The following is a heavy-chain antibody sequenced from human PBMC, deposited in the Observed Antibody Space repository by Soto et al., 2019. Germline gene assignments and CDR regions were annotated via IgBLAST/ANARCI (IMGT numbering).Heavy chain of an antibody. CDR3: ARDTEVVVVVVAATYYYYGMDV. J-gene: IGHJ6*02. CDR2: ISYDGSNK. D-gene: IGHD2-15*01. CDR1: GFTFSSYA. Sequence: ESGGGVVQPGRSLRLSCAASGFTFSSYAMHWVRQAPGKGLEWVAVISYDGSNKYYADSVKGRFTISRDNSKNTLYLQMNSLRAEDTAVYYCARDTEVVVVVVAATYYYYGMDVWGQGTTVTVSS. V-gene: IGHV3-30-3*01.